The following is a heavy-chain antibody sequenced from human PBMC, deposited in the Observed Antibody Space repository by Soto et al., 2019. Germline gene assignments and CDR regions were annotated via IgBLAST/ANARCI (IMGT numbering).Heavy chain of an antibody. CDR1: GGSISSGDYY. J-gene: IGHJ5*02. CDR2: IDHSGYT. CDR3: ARVRDWFDP. V-gene: IGHV4-39*07. D-gene: IGHD3-3*01. Sequence: PSETLSLTCTVSGGSISSGDYYWSWIRQPPGKGLEWIGEIDHSGYTNYNPSLKSRVTISVDTSKNQFSLRLTSVTAADTAVYYCARVRDWFDPWGQGTLVTVSS.